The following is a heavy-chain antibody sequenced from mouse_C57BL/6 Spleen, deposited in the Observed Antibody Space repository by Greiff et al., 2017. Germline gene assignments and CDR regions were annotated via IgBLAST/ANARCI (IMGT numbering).Heavy chain of an antibody. D-gene: IGHD2-4*01. CDR1: GYSFTGYY. V-gene: IGHV1-31*01. CDR3: AKGGDYDWFAY. J-gene: IGHJ3*01. CDR2: VYPYNGVS. Sequence: EVQLQQSGPELVQPGASVKISCKASGYSFTGYYMHWVKQSHGNILDWIGYVYPYNGVSSYNQKFKGKATLTVDKSSSTAFMELRSRSSEDSAVYYCAKGGDYDWFAYWGQGTLVTVSA.